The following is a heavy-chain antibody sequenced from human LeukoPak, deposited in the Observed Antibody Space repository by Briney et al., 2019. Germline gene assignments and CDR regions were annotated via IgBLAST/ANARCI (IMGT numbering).Heavy chain of an antibody. CDR1: GYTFTGYY. D-gene: IGHD4/OR15-4a*01. CDR3: ARDLGLERDYGARPQIYYYMDV. V-gene: IGHV1-2*02. CDR2: INPNSGGT. J-gene: IGHJ6*03. Sequence: GASVKVSCKASGYTFTGYYMHWVRQAPGQGLEWMGWINPNSGGTNYAQKFQGRVTMTRDTSISTAYMELSRLRSDDTAVYYCARDLGLERDYGARPQIYYYMDVWGKGTTVTISS.